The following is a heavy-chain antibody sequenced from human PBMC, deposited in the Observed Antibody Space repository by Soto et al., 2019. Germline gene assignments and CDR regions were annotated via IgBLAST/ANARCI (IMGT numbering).Heavy chain of an antibody. Sequence: ASVKVSCKASGGTFSSYAISWVRQAPGQGLEWMGGIIPIFGTANYAQKFQGRVTITADESTSTAYMELSSLRSEDTAVYYCARGGIAAAGRPSFDYWGQGTLVTVSS. J-gene: IGHJ4*02. D-gene: IGHD6-13*01. CDR3: ARGGIAAAGRPSFDY. CDR2: IIPIFGTA. V-gene: IGHV1-69*13. CDR1: GGTFSSYA.